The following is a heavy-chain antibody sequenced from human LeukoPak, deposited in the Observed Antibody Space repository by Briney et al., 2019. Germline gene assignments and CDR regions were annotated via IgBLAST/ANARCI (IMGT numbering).Heavy chain of an antibody. V-gene: IGHV4-59*01. J-gene: IGHJ4*02. CDR3: ARVWAYYDILTGYSTVMGAQYYFDY. CDR1: GGSISSYY. Sequence: PSETLSLTCTVSGGSISSYYWSWIRQPPGKGLEWIGYIYYSGSTNYNPSLKSRVTISVDTSKNQFSLKLSSVTAADTAVYYCARVWAYYDILTGYSTVMGAQYYFDYWGQGTLVTVS. D-gene: IGHD3-9*01. CDR2: IYYSGST.